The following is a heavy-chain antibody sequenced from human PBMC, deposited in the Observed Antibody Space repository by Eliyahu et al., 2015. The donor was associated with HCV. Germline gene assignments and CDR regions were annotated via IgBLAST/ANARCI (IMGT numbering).Heavy chain of an antibody. J-gene: IGHJ5*02. CDR2: INHSGST. CDR1: GGSFSGYX. Sequence: QVQLQQWGAGLLKPSETLSLTCAVYGGSFSGYXWSWIRQPPGKGLEWIGEINHSGSTNXTPSLKSRVTISVDTSKNQFSLKLSSVTAADTAVYYCAREGRYSSSWYLSRFNWFDPWGQGTLVTVSS. CDR3: AREGRYSSSWYLSRFNWFDP. D-gene: IGHD6-13*01. V-gene: IGHV4-34*01.